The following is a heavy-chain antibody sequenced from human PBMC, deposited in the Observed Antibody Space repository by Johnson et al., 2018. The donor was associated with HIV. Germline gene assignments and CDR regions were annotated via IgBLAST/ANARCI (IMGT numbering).Heavy chain of an antibody. Sequence: QVQLVESGGGVVQPGRSLRLSCAASGFTFSSYGMHWVRQAPGKGLEWVAVIYDDGNNKYYADSVKGRFTISRDNSKNTLYLQMNSLRADDTAVYYCARDRAPVYSSSSSPFDAFDIWGQGTMVTVSS. V-gene: IGHV3-30*03. CDR1: GFTFSSYG. CDR2: IYDDGNNK. J-gene: IGHJ3*02. D-gene: IGHD6-6*01. CDR3: ARDRAPVYSSSSSPFDAFDI.